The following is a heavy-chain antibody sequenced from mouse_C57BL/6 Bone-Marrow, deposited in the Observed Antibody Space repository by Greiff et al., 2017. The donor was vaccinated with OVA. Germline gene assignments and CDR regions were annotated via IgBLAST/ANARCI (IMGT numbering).Heavy chain of an antibody. CDR2: IWWDDDK. V-gene: IGHV8-8*01. CDR1: GFSLSTFGMG. J-gene: IGHJ4*01. Sequence: QVTLKECGPGILQPSQTLSLTCSFSGFSLSTFGMGVGWIRQPSGKGLEWLAHIWWDDDKYYNPALKSRLTISKDTSKNQVFLKIANVDTADTATYYCARAYDYDDGYYAMDYWGQGTSVTVSS. D-gene: IGHD2-4*01. CDR3: ARAYDYDDGYYAMDY.